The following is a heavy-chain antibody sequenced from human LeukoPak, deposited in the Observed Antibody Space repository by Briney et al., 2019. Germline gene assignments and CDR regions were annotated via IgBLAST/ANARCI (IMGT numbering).Heavy chain of an antibody. D-gene: IGHD5-12*01. Sequence: ASVTVSCKASGYTFTGYYMHWVRQAPGQGLEWMGWINPNSGGTNYAQKFQGRVTMTRDTSISTAYMELSRLRSDDTAVYYCARDGGYDLSAFDIWGQGTMVTVSS. CDR2: INPNSGGT. J-gene: IGHJ3*02. V-gene: IGHV1-2*02. CDR3: ARDGGYDLSAFDI. CDR1: GYTFTGYY.